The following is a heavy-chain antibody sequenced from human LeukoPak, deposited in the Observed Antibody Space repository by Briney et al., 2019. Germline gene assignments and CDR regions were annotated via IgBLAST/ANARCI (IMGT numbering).Heavy chain of an antibody. CDR3: ARSGTVTGYLY. J-gene: IGHJ4*02. CDR2: IYYSGST. Sequence: SETLSLTCTVSGVSITSDGYYWSWIRQHPERGLEWIGYIYYSGSTYYNPSLKSRVLISRDTSKNQFSLELSSVTAADTAVYYCARSGTVTGYLYWGQGVLVTVSS. V-gene: IGHV4-31*03. D-gene: IGHD3-9*01. CDR1: GVSITSDGYY.